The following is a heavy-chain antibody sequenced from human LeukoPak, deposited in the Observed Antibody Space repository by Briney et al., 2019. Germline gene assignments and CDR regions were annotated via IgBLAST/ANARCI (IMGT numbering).Heavy chain of an antibody. CDR2: ISYDGSNK. V-gene: IGHV3-30*18. Sequence: PGGSLGLSCAASGFIFSSYGMHWVRQAPGKGLEWVAVISYDGSNKYYADSVKGRFTISRDNSKNTLHLQMNSLRAEDTAVYYCAKGAFLEWLSSWGHWFDPWGQGTLVTVSS. CDR3: AKGAFLEWLSSWGHWFDP. J-gene: IGHJ5*02. CDR1: GFIFSSYG. D-gene: IGHD3-3*02.